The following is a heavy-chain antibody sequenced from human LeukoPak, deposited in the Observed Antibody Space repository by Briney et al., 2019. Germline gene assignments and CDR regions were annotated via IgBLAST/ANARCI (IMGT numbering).Heavy chain of an antibody. Sequence: ASVKVSCKASGYTFTSYYMHWVRQAPGQGLEWMGIINPSGGSTSYAQKFQGRVTITADESTSTAYMELSSLRSEDTAVYYCATRAYCGGDCFYYFDYWGQGTLDAVSS. CDR2: INPSGGST. CDR3: ATRAYCGGDCFYYFDY. D-gene: IGHD2-21*02. CDR1: GYTFTSYY. V-gene: IGHV1-46*01. J-gene: IGHJ4*02.